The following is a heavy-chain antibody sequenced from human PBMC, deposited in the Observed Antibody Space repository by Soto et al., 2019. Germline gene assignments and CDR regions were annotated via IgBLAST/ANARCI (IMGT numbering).Heavy chain of an antibody. V-gene: IGHV3-30-3*01. D-gene: IGHD3-10*01. J-gene: IGHJ6*02. Sequence: GGSLRLSCAASGFTVSSYAMHWVRQAPGKGLEWVAVISYDGSNKYYADSVKGRFTISRDNSKNTLYLQMNSLRAEDTAVYYCARGDARLLWFGEVPNPLDLGLYGMDVWGQGTTVTVSS. CDR1: GFTVSSYA. CDR3: ARGDARLLWFGEVPNPLDLGLYGMDV. CDR2: ISYDGSNK.